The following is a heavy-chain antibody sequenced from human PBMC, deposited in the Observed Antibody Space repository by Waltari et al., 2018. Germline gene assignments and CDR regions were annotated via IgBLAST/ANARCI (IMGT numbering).Heavy chain of an antibody. Sequence: EVQLVESRGGLVQPGGSLRVTCAASGYTYSSYWMSWVRQAPGKGLEWVANIKQDGSEKYYVDSVKGRFTISRDNAKNSLYLQMNSLRAEDTAVYYCAQGIQFVFDYWGQGTLVTVSS. V-gene: IGHV3-7*01. J-gene: IGHJ4*02. CDR3: AQGIQFVFDY. D-gene: IGHD1-1*01. CDR2: IKQDGSEK. CDR1: GYTYSSYW.